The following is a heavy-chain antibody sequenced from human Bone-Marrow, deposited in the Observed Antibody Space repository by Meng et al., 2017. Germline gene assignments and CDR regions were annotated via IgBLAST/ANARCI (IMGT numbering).Heavy chain of an antibody. V-gene: IGHV4-34*01. CDR2: INHSGST. CDR3: ARGPTTMAHDFDY. D-gene: IGHD4-11*01. Sequence: QGQIQQWGAGLLKPSETLSLSCVVSGGSFSDYYWSWIRQPPGKGLEWIGEINHSGSTNYNPSLESRATISVDTSQNNLSLKLSSVTAADSAVYYCARGPTTMAHDFDYWGQGTLVTVSS. CDR1: GGSFSDYY. J-gene: IGHJ4*02.